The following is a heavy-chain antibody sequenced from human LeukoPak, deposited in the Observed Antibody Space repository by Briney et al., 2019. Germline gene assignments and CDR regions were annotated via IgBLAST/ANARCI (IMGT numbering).Heavy chain of an antibody. CDR2: IYYSGST. J-gene: IGHJ3*02. D-gene: IGHD3-10*01. CDR3: ASLSKYYYGSGSYAINDAFDI. V-gene: IGHV4-39*07. CDR1: GGSISSSSYY. Sequence: SETLSLTCTVSGGSISSSSYYWGWIRQPPGKGLEWIGSIYYSGSTYYNPSLKSRVTISVDTSKNQFSLKLSSVTAADTAVYYCASLSKYYYGSGSYAINDAFDIWGQGTMVTVSS.